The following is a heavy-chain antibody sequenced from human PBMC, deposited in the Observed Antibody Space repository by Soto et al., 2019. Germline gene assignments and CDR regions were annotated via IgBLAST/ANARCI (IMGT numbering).Heavy chain of an antibody. CDR2: IYYSGST. CDR1: GGSISSYY. CDR3: ARGPNDYGGYGWFDP. V-gene: IGHV4-59*01. Sequence: QVQLQESGPGLVKPSETLSLTCTVSGGSISSYYWSWIRQPPGKGLEWIGYIYYSGSTNYNPPLKRRVTISVEPSKHQLPLKLSSVTAADTAVYYCARGPNDYGGYGWFDPWGQGTLVTVSS. J-gene: IGHJ5*02. D-gene: IGHD4-17*01.